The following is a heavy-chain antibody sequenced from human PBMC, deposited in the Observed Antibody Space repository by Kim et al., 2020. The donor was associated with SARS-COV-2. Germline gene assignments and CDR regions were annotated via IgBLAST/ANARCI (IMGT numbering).Heavy chain of an antibody. J-gene: IGHJ5*02. CDR1: GFTFDDYG. CDR3: ARDRLALIGGFGELPHGWCAP. V-gene: IGHV3-20*01. CDR2: INWIGGTT. Sequence: GGSLRLSCAASGFTFDDYGMSWVRQAPGKGLEWVSGINWIGGTTGYADSVKGRITISRDNAKNSLYLQMNSLRADDTAFYHCARDRLALIGGFGELPHGWCAPWGQGTLVTVSS. D-gene: IGHD3-10*01.